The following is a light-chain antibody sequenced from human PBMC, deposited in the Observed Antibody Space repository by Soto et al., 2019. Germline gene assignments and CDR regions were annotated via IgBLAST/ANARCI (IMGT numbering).Light chain of an antibody. J-gene: IGKJ4*01. CDR2: GTS. V-gene: IGKV3-15*01. Sequence: EVLMTQSPATLSVSPGERATLSCRASQSVSENVAWYQQKPGQAPRFLISGTSSRGTGAPDRFGASGSGTDFTLTISGLQAEDVAVYFCQQYHSWPLTFGGGTKVEIK. CDR1: QSVSEN. CDR3: QQYHSWPLT.